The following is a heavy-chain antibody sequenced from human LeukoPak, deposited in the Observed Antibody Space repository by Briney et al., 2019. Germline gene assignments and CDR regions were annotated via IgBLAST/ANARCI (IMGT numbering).Heavy chain of an antibody. CDR2: ISSSSSNT. CDR3: ARDRRFGAHYFDY. J-gene: IGHJ4*02. CDR1: GFTFSTYS. V-gene: IGHV3-48*04. D-gene: IGHD3-10*01. Sequence: GGSLRLSCAASGFTFSTYSMNWVRQAPGKGLEWVSYISSSSSNTYFADSVKGRFTISRDNAKNSLYLQMNSLRAEDTAVYYCARDRRFGAHYFDYWGQGTLVTVSS.